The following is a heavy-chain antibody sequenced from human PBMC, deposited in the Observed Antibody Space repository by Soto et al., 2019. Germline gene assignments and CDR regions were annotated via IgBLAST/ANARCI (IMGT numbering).Heavy chain of an antibody. V-gene: IGHV1-69*02. CDR3: ARTRAYYYGMDV. Sequence: SVKVSCKASGGTFSSYTISWVRQAPGQGLEWMGRIIPILGITNYAQKFQGRVTITADKSTSTAYMELSSLRSEDTAVYYCARTRAYYYGMDVWGQGTTVTVSS. CDR2: IIPILGIT. CDR1: GGTFSSYT. J-gene: IGHJ6*02.